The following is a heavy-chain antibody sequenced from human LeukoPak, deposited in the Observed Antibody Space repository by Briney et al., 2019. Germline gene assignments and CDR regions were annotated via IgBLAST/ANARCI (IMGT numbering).Heavy chain of an antibody. CDR3: TRDLGRSGWIDAFDI. J-gene: IGHJ3*02. CDR2: TSSVGNYT. V-gene: IGHV3-74*01. D-gene: IGHD6-19*01. Sequence: PGGSLRLSCAGSGFTFSSHWMHWVRQAPGKGLVWVSRTSSVGNYTNYADSVKGRFTISRDNANNTLYLQMNSLRAEDTAVYYCTRDLGRSGWIDAFDIWGQGTTVTVFS. CDR1: GFTFSSHW.